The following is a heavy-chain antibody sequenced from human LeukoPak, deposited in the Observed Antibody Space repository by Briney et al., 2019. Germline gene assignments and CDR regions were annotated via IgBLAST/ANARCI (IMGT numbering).Heavy chain of an antibody. Sequence: PGGSLRLSCAASGFTFSNYWMTWVRQAPGKGLEWVANIKQDGSEKYYVDPVKGRFTISRDNAKNSLYLQMNSLRAEDTAVYYCARGYLDTIFGVVQYYFDYWGQGTLVTVSS. CDR2: IKQDGSEK. V-gene: IGHV3-7*01. D-gene: IGHD3-3*01. J-gene: IGHJ4*02. CDR1: GFTFSNYW. CDR3: ARGYLDTIFGVVQYYFDY.